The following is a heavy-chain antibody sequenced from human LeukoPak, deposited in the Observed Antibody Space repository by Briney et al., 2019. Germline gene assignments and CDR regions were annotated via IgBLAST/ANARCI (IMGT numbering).Heavy chain of an antibody. CDR3: AVRSSGWYQGWFDP. D-gene: IGHD6-19*01. CDR2: IYHSGST. CDR1: GGSISSYY. Sequence: PSETLSLTCTVSGGSISSYYWSWVRQPPGKGLEWIGEIYHSGSTNYNPSLKSRVTISVDKSKNQFSLKLSSVTAADTAVYYCAVRSSGWYQGWFDPWGQGTLVTVSS. J-gene: IGHJ5*02. V-gene: IGHV4-4*02.